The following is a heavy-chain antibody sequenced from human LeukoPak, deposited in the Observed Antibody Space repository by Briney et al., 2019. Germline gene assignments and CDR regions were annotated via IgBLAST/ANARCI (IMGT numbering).Heavy chain of an antibody. CDR3: ARTGYCVNDVWYAHYCYYWMDP. CDR1: GGTFSSYT. CDR2: IIPILGKA. V-gene: IGHV1-69*02. D-gene: IGHD2-8*01. Sequence: SVKVSCKASGGTFSSYTISWVRQAPGQGLEWMGRIIPILGKANYAQKFQGRVTITADKSTSTAYMELSSLRSEDTDVYYCARTGYCVNDVWYAHYCYYWMDPWGQGTTDTVSS. J-gene: IGHJ6*02.